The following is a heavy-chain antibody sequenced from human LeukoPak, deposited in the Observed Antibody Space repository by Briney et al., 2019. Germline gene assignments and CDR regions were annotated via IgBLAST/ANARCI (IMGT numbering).Heavy chain of an antibody. CDR2: IYYSGST. CDR1: GGSISSYY. J-gene: IGHJ4*02. CDR3: ARDGAYDYVWGSYRYVGYFDY. V-gene: IGHV4-39*07. D-gene: IGHD3-16*02. Sequence: PSETLSLTCTASGGSISSYYWSWIRQPPGKGLEWIGSIYYSGSTYYNPSLKSRVTISVDTSKNQFSLKLSSVTAADTAVYYCARDGAYDYVWGSYRYVGYFDYWGQGTLVTVSS.